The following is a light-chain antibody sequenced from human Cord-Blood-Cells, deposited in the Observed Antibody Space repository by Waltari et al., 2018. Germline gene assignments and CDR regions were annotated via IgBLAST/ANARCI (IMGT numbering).Light chain of an antibody. J-gene: IGLJ3*02. CDR2: SNN. Sequence: QSVLTQPPSASGTPGQRVTISCSGSSSNIGSNTVNWYQQLPGTAPKLLIYSNNHRPSGVPDRCSGAQSGTSASLAISGLQAEDEADYYCAAWDDSLNGWVFGGGTKLTVL. CDR3: AAWDDSLNGWV. V-gene: IGLV1-44*01. CDR1: SSNIGSNT.